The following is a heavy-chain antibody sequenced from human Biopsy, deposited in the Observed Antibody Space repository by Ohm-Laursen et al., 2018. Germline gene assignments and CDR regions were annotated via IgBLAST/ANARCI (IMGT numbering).Heavy chain of an antibody. CDR3: ARDSDFWSGYYDYQQTGMDV. Sequence: SLRLSCAALGFTFTDYSMTWVRQAPGRGLEWVSSISRTSDYIYYADSVKGRFTISRDSAKKSLYLQMNSVRADDTAVYYCARDSDFWSGYYDYQQTGMDVWGQETTVTVSS. V-gene: IGHV3-21*01. D-gene: IGHD3-3*01. CDR2: ISRTSDYI. J-gene: IGHJ6*02. CDR1: GFTFTDYS.